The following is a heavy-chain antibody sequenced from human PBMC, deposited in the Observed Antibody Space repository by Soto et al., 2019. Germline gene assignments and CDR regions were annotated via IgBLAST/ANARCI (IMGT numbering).Heavy chain of an antibody. CDR3: ARRARVPVDMGGYYYSGVDV. CDR1: GGSFSVFY. V-gene: IGHV4-34*01. Sequence: SETLSLTCAVYGGSFSVFYWSWIRQPPGKGLEWIGEINHSGSTNYNPSLKSRVTLSVDTSKNQFSLKLSSLTAADTAVYYCARRARVPVDMGGYYYSGVDVWGQGTTVTVSS. J-gene: IGHJ6*02. D-gene: IGHD2-2*01. CDR2: INHSGST.